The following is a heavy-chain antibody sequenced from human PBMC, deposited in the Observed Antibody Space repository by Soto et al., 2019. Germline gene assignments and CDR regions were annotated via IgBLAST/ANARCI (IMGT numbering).Heavy chain of an antibody. J-gene: IGHJ3*02. CDR3: ASRGDYDILTGYYIDAFDI. V-gene: IGHV4-39*07. CDR2: IYYSGST. CDR1: GGSISSSSYY. D-gene: IGHD3-9*01. Sequence: SETLSLTCTVSGGSISSSSYYWGWIRQPPGKGLEWIGSIYYSGSTYYNPSLKSRATISVDTSKNQFSRKLSSVTAADTAVYYCASRGDYDILTGYYIDAFDIWGQGTIVTVSS.